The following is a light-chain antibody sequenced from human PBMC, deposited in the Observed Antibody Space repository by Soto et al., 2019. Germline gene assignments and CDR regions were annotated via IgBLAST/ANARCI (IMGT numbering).Light chain of an antibody. CDR3: QQYNTYPLT. Sequence: DIQMTQSPSTLSASVGDRVTITCRASQSISTWLAWYQQKPGKAPKLLIYKASSLEGGVPSRFSSSGSGEDFNITISSLQPDDFATYYCQQYNTYPLTFGGGTTVDTK. V-gene: IGKV1-5*03. J-gene: IGKJ4*01. CDR1: QSISTW. CDR2: KAS.